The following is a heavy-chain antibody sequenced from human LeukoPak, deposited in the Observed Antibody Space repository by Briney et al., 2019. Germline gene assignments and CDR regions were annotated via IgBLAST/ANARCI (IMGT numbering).Heavy chain of an antibody. CDR2: IYYSGST. J-gene: IGHJ4*02. Sequence: SETLSLTCTVSGGSISSYYWSWIRQPPGKGLEWIGYIYYSGSTNYNPSLKSRVTILVDTSKNQFSLKLSSVTAADTAVYYCARDDQEFDYWGQGTLVTVSS. CDR1: GGSISSYY. CDR3: ARDDQEFDY. V-gene: IGHV4-59*01.